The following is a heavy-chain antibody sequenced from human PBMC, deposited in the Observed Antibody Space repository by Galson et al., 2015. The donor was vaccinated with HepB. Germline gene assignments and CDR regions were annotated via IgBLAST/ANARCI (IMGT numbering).Heavy chain of an antibody. D-gene: IGHD5-24*01. Sequence: SLRLSCAASGFTFSSYSMHWVRQAPGKGLEWVAVVSYDGSSKYYVDSVKGRFTISRDNSKDMLYLQMNSLRTEDTAVYYCVKDWLFRDGYNNDAFDVWGQGTMVTVSS. CDR3: VKDWLFRDGYNNDAFDV. CDR2: VSYDGSSK. J-gene: IGHJ3*01. V-gene: IGHV3-30*18. CDR1: GFTFSSYS.